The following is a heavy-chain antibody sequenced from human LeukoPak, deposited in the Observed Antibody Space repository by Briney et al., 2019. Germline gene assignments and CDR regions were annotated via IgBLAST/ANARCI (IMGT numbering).Heavy chain of an antibody. V-gene: IGHV4-59*01. D-gene: IGHD6-19*01. J-gene: IGHJ6*03. CDR2: FYYSGST. CDR3: ARVPSSGWYTRRYYYYYMDV. Sequence: SETLSLTCTVSGGSISSYYSSWIRQPPGKGLEWIGYFYYSGSTNYNPSLKSRVTISVDTSKNQFSLKLSSVTAADTAVYYCARVPSSGWYTRRYYYYYMDVWGKGTTVTVSS. CDR1: GGSISSYY.